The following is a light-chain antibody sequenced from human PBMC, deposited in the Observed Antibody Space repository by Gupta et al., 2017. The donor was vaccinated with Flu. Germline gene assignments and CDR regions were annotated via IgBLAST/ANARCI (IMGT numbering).Light chain of an antibody. CDR3: MIWHDSAWV. CDR1: SDINIDTYR. CDR2: YKSDSDN. Sequence: QSVLTQPSSLSASPGASASLTCTLRSDINIDTYRIYWYQQKPGSPPHFLLRYKSDSDNQQGSGVPGRFSGFKDASATVGILLISGLQADDEDYYYCMIWHDSAWVFGGGTKLTVL. V-gene: IGLV5-45*02. J-gene: IGLJ3*02.